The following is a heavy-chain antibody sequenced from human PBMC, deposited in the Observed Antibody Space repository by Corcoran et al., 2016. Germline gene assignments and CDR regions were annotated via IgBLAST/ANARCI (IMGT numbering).Heavy chain of an antibody. CDR2: IRSRPNSYAT. CDR1: GFTFSDSA. V-gene: IGHV3-73*02. Sequence: EVQLVESGGDLVKPGGSLRLSCAASGFTFSDSAIHWVRQASGKGLEWVGRIRSRPNSYATAYAASLGGRFTISRDDSKNTAYLQMNSLKTEDTAVYYCTRGIGGYGMDVWGQGTTVTVSS. D-gene: IGHD3-16*01. CDR3: TRGIGGYGMDV. J-gene: IGHJ6*02.